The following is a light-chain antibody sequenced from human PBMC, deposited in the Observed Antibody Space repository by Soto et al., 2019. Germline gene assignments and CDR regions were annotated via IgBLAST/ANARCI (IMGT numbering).Light chain of an antibody. CDR3: QQYNNWPPIA. Sequence: EIVMTQSPAALSVSPGERATLSCRVSQSISSNLAWYQQKPGQAPRLLIYGASTRATGIPARFSGSESGTEFTLTITSLQSEDFAVYYCQQYNNWPPIAFGQGTRLEIK. CDR2: GAS. CDR1: QSISSN. V-gene: IGKV3-15*01. J-gene: IGKJ5*01.